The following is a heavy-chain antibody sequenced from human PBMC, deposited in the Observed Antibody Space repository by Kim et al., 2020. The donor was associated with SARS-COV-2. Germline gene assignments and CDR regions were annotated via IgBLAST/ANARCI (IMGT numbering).Heavy chain of an antibody. D-gene: IGHD1-26*01. CDR3: ARALGPMTRGWFDP. CDR1: GGSISSYY. J-gene: IGHJ5*02. CDR2: IYYSGST. V-gene: IGHV4-59*01. Sequence: SETLSLTCTVSGGSISSYYWSWIRQPPGKGLEWIGYIYYSGSTNYNPSLKSRVTISVDTSKNQFSLKLSSVTAADTAVYYCARALGPMTRGWFDPWGQGTLVTVSS.